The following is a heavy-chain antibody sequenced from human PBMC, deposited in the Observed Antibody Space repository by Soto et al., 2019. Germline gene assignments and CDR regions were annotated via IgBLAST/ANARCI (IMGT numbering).Heavy chain of an antibody. CDR2: ISGSGGST. J-gene: IGHJ4*02. Sequence: GGSLRLSCASSGLTFSSYAMSLVRQAPGKGLEWVSAISGSGGSTYYADSVKGRFTISRDNSKNTLYLQMNSLRAEDTAVYYCAKEDGSGSYYNGIDYWGQGTLVTVSS. D-gene: IGHD3-10*01. V-gene: IGHV3-23*01. CDR3: AKEDGSGSYYNGIDY. CDR1: GLTFSSYA.